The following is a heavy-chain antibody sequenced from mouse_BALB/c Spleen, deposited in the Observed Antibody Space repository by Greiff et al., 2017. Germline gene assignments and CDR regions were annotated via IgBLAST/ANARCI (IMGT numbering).Heavy chain of an antibody. Sequence: QVQLQQSGPELVKPGASVKISCKASGYAFSSSWMNWVKQRPGQGLEWIGRIYPGDGDTNYNGKFKDKATLTADKSSSTVYMELSRLTSEDSAVYFCARHHDYDDAMDYWGQGTSVTVSS. J-gene: IGHJ4*01. CDR1: GYAFSSSW. V-gene: IGHV1-82*01. D-gene: IGHD2-4*01. CDR3: ARHHDYDDAMDY. CDR2: IYPGDGDT.